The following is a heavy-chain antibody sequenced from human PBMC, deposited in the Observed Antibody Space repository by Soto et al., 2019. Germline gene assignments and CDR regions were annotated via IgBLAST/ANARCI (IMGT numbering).Heavy chain of an antibody. CDR1: GFTFSSYS. J-gene: IGHJ4*02. CDR2: ISSSSSYI. D-gene: IGHD3-3*01. CDR3: ARDPSSITIFGTEFDY. V-gene: IGHV3-21*01. Sequence: GGSLRLSCAASGFTFSSYSMNWVRQAPGKGLEWVSSISSSSSYIYYADSVKGRFTISRDNAKNSLYLQMNSLRAEDTAVYYCARDPSSITIFGTEFDYWGQGTLVTVSS.